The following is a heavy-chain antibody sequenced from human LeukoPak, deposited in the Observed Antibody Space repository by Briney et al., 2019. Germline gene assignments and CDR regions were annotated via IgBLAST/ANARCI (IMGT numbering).Heavy chain of an antibody. Sequence: GGSLRLSCAASGFTFSSYEMNWVRQAPGKGPEWGSYISSSGTTKHYADSVEGRFTISRDSAKNSLYLQMNSLRAEDTAVYYCARVTTGTKVDYWGQGTLVTVSS. J-gene: IGHJ4*02. CDR1: GFTFSSYE. V-gene: IGHV3-48*03. D-gene: IGHD1-1*01. CDR2: ISSSGTTK. CDR3: ARVTTGTKVDY.